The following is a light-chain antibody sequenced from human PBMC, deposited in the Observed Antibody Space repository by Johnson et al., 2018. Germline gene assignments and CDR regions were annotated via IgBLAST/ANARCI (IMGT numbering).Light chain of an antibody. Sequence: QSVLTQPPSVSAAPGQKVTISCSGSSSNIGNNYVSWYQQLPGTAPKLLIYDNNKRPSGIPDRFSGSKSGTSATLGITGLQTGDEAYYYCGKWDSSLSAGNVFGTGTKVTVL. J-gene: IGLJ1*01. CDR3: GKWDSSLSAGNV. CDR2: DNN. V-gene: IGLV1-51*01. CDR1: SSNIGNNY.